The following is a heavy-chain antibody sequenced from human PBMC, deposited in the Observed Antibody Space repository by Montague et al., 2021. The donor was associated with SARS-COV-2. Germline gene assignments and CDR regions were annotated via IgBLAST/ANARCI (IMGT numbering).Heavy chain of an antibody. D-gene: IGHD2-2*01. Sequence: TLSLTCTVSGGSISSGSYYWSWIRQPAGKGLEWIGRIYTSGSTNYNPSLKSRVTISVDTSKNQFSLKLSSVTAADTAVYYCARGGWGGTDCSSTSCKPYYYRYGMDVWGQGTTVTVSS. CDR2: IYTSGST. V-gene: IGHV4-61*02. CDR3: ARGGWGGTDCSSTSCKPYYYRYGMDV. CDR1: GGSISSGSYY. J-gene: IGHJ6*02.